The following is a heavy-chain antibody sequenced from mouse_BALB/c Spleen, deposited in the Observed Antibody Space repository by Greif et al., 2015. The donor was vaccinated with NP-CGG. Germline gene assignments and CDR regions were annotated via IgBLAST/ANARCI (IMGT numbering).Heavy chain of an antibody. Sequence: EVMLVESGGGLVQPGGSLRLSCATSGFTFTDYYMSWVRQPPGKALEWLGFIRNKANGYTTEYSASVKGRFTISRDNSQSILYLQMNTLRAEDSATYYCARDIRLRYFDVWGAGTTVTVSS. CDR1: GFTFTDYY. D-gene: IGHD1-2*01. J-gene: IGHJ1*01. CDR3: ARDIRLRYFDV. CDR2: IRNKANGYTT. V-gene: IGHV7-3*02.